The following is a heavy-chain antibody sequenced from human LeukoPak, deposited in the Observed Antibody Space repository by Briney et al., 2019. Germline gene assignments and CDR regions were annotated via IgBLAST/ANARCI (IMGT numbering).Heavy chain of an antibody. D-gene: IGHD5-12*01. J-gene: IGHJ4*02. Sequence: GESLKISCKGSGYSFANFWIGWVRQMPGKGLEWMGIIYPGDSDTGYSPSFRGQVTISVDESSRTAHLQWSSLKASDTAMYYCARVSRSRRSGYTSGVLYWGQGTLVTVSS. CDR2: IYPGDSDT. V-gene: IGHV5-51*01. CDR1: GYSFANFW. CDR3: ARVSRSRRSGYTSGVLY.